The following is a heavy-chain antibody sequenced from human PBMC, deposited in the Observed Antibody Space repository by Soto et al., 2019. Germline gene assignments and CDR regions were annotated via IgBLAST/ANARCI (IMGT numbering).Heavy chain of an antibody. D-gene: IGHD3-3*01. CDR3: ARGVVGVYDFWSGHYGMDV. CDR1: GYTFTGYY. V-gene: IGHV1-2*02. J-gene: IGHJ6*02. CDR2: INPNSGGT. Sequence: ASVKVSCKASGYTFTGYYMHWVRQAPGQGLEWMGWINPNSGGTNYAQKFQGRVTITRDTSISTAYMELSRLRSDDTAVYYCARGVVGVYDFWSGHYGMDVWGQGTTVTVSS.